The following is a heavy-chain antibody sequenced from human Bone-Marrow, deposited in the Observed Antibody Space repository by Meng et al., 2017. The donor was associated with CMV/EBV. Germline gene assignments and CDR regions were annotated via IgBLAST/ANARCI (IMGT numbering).Heavy chain of an antibody. CDR3: AKGALAAAGLIDY. J-gene: IGHJ4*02. D-gene: IGHD6-13*01. V-gene: IGHV3-7*03. Sequence: GESLKISCAASGFTFTTFWMTWVRQAPGKGLEWVANIKEDGSGQWYEDSVKGRFTISRDNAKKSVYLQMNSLRAEDTAVYYCAKGALAAAGLIDYWGQGTLVTVSS. CDR2: IKEDGSGQ. CDR1: GFTFTTFW.